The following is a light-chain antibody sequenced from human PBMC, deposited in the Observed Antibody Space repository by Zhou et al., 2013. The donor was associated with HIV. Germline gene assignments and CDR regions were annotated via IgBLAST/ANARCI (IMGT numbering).Light chain of an antibody. CDR2: HVT. CDR1: SSDVGGYNY. V-gene: IGLV2-14*01. J-gene: IGLJ2*01. CDR3: SSYTSSTTVV. Sequence: QSALTQPPSASGTPGQSVTISCTGTSSDVGGYNYVAWYQQHPGKAPKLMIYHVTERPSGVSNRFSGSKSGNTASLTISGLQAEDEAVYYCSSYTSSTTVVFGGGTTLTVL.